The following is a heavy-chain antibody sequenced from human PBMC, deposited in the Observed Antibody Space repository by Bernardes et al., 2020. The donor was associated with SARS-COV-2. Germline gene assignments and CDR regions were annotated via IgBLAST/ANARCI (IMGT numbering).Heavy chain of an antibody. CDR3: ASSYGTGRYALDV. CDR1: GFTFSNYW. CDR2: IKQDGSEK. D-gene: IGHD5-18*01. J-gene: IGHJ6*02. V-gene: IGHV3-7*01. Sequence: GSLRLSCAASGFTFSNYWMNWVRQAPGKGLEWVANIKQDGSEKYYVDSVKGRFTISRDNAKNSLYLQMNSLRVEDTAVYYCASSYGTGRYALDVWGQGTTVTVSS.